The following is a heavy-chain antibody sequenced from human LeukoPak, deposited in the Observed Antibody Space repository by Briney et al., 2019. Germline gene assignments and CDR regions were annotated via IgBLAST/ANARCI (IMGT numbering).Heavy chain of an antibody. CDR1: GGSISSSSYY. CDR3: ARGDCSGGSCPDYYFDY. V-gene: IGHV4-39*07. J-gene: IGHJ4*02. D-gene: IGHD2-15*01. CDR2: IYYSGST. Sequence: PSETLSLTCTVSGGSISSSSYYWGWIRQPPGKGLEWIGSIYYSGSTYYNPSLKSRVTISVDTSKNQFSLKLSSVTAADTAVYYCARGDCSGGSCPDYYFDYWGQGTLVTVSS.